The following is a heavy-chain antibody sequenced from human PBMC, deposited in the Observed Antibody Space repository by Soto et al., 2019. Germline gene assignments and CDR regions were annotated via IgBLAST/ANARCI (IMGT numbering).Heavy chain of an antibody. J-gene: IGHJ6*02. Sequence: GASVKVSCKASGYTFTSYGISWVRQAPGQGLEWMGWISAYNGNTNYAQKLQGRVTMTTDTSTSTVYMELSSLRSEDTAVYYCASAVNRLTGNYGDYIYYYYGMDVWGQGTTVTVSS. CDR1: GYTFTSYG. CDR3: ASAVNRLTGNYGDYIYYYYGMDV. CDR2: ISAYNGNT. V-gene: IGHV1-18*01. D-gene: IGHD4-17*01.